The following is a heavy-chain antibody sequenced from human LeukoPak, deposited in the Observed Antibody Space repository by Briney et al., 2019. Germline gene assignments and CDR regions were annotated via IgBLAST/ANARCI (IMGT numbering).Heavy chain of an antibody. J-gene: IGHJ6*02. CDR1: GFSFSSYD. Sequence: GGSLRLSCAASGFSFSSYDMNWVRQAPGKGLEWVSSISSTSSYIYYADSVKGRFTISRDNANNSLSLKINSLRVEDTAVYYCAREYSSNSNYYGLDVWGQGTTVTVSS. CDR3: AREYSSNSNYYGLDV. D-gene: IGHD6-13*01. CDR2: ISSTSSYI. V-gene: IGHV3-21*01.